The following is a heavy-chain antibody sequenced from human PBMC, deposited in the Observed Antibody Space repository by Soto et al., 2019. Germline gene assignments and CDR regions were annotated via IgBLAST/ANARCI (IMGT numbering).Heavy chain of an antibody. CDR3: ARARITIFGVVIRTYDY. Sequence: EVQLVESGGGLVQPGGSLRLSCAASGFTFSSYWMSWVRQAPGKGLEWVANIKQDGSEKYYVDSVKGRFTISRDNAKNSLYLQMNSLRAEDTAVYYCARARITIFGVVIRTYDYWGQGTLVTVSS. D-gene: IGHD3-3*01. J-gene: IGHJ4*02. CDR1: GFTFSSYW. V-gene: IGHV3-7*01. CDR2: IKQDGSEK.